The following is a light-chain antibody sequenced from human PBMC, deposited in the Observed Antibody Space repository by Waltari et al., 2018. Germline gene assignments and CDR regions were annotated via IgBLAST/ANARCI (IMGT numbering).Light chain of an antibody. Sequence: SYDLTQPPSVSVSPGQTASITCPGNKLGDKYGCWYQQKPGQSPVLVIFQDDMRPSGIPGRFSGSNSGNTATLTISGTQAMDEADYYCQAWDSSTVIFGGGTKLTVL. CDR2: QDD. CDR3: QAWDSSTVI. CDR1: KLGDKY. V-gene: IGLV3-1*01. J-gene: IGLJ2*01.